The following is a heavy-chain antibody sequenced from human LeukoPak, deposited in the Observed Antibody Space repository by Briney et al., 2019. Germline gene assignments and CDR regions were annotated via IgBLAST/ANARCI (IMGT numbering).Heavy chain of an antibody. V-gene: IGHV3-23*01. Sequence: GGSLRLSCTASGFTFGDYAMSWFRQAPGKGLEWVSGITGGGSGTYYADSVKGRFTISRDNSKSTLYLQMNSLRAEDTAVYYCARRIYGSGSPNFDFWGQGTLVTVSS. D-gene: IGHD3-10*01. CDR1: GFTFGDYA. J-gene: IGHJ4*02. CDR2: ITGGGSGT. CDR3: ARRIYGSGSPNFDF.